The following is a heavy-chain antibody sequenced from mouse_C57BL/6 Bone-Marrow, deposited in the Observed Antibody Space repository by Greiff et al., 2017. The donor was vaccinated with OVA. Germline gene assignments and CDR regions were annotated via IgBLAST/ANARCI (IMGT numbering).Heavy chain of an antibody. CDR2: INPSSGYT. J-gene: IGHJ4*01. CDR1: GYTFTSYW. Sequence: VQLQQSGVELAKPGASVKLSCKASGYTFTSYWMHWVKQRPGQGLEWFGYINPSSGYTKYNQKFKDKATLIADKSSSTAYMNLSSRTDEDSAVYYCARSLYAMDYWGQGTSVTVSS. D-gene: IGHD6-2*01. CDR3: ARSLYAMDY. V-gene: IGHV1-7*01.